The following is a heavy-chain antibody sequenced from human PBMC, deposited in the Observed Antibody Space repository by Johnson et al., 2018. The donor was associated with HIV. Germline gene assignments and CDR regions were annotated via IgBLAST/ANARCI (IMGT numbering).Heavy chain of an antibody. J-gene: IGHJ3*02. V-gene: IGHV3-9*01. D-gene: IGHD3-10*01. CDR2: ISWNSGRI. CDR3: AKDSDTFDFGSGDGFDI. CDR1: GFTFDDYA. Sequence: VQLVESGGGLVQPGRSLRLSCAASGFTFDDYAMHWVRQAPGKGLEWVSGISWNSGRIGHADSVKGRFTIPRDNSKKSLYLQMNSLRAEDTAFYYCAKDSDTFDFGSGDGFDIWGRGTMVTVSS.